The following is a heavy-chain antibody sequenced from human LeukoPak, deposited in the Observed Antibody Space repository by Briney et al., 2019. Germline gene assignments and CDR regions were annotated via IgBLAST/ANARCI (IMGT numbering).Heavy chain of an antibody. Sequence: GGSLRLSCAASGFSFRDYYMSWIRQAPGKGLEWVSYISSSGNDIYYADSVKGRFTISRDNAKNSLYLQMNSLRAEDTAVYYCVRDEYYDWLWGQGTLVTVSS. J-gene: IGHJ4*02. CDR3: VRDEYYDWL. CDR2: ISSSGNDI. V-gene: IGHV3-11*01. CDR1: GFSFRDYY. D-gene: IGHD3-3*01.